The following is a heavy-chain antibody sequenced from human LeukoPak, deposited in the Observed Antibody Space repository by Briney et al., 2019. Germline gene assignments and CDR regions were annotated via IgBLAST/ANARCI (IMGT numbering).Heavy chain of an antibody. CDR1: GFTFSSYA. CDR3: ARGLGDYGDYVVDY. J-gene: IGHJ4*02. D-gene: IGHD4-17*01. CDR2: ISYDGSSK. V-gene: IGHV3-30-3*01. Sequence: GRSLRLSCAASGFTFSSYAMHWVRQAPGKGLEWVAVISYDGSSKYYADSVKGRFTISRDNSKNTLYLQMNSLRAEDTAVYYCARGLGDYGDYVVDYWGQGTLVTVSS.